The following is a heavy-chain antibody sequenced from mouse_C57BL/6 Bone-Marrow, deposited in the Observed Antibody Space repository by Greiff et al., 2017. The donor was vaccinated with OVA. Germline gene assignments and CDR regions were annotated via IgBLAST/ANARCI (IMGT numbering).Heavy chain of an antibody. D-gene: IGHD1-1*01. J-gene: IGHJ3*01. CDR2: IRSKSNNYAT. V-gene: IGHV10-1*01. CDR1: GFSFNTYA. Sequence: EVHLVESGGGLVQPKGSLKLSCAASGFSFNTYAMNWVRQAPGKGLEWVARIRSKSNNYATYYADSVKDRFTISRDDSESMLYLQMNNLKTEDTAIYYCVRPPHYYGSSSWFAYWGQGTLVTVSA. CDR3: VRPPHYYGSSSWFAY.